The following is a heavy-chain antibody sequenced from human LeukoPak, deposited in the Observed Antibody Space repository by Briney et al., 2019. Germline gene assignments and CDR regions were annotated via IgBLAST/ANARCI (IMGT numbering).Heavy chain of an antibody. D-gene: IGHD3-10*01. CDR1: GYRFTSYW. Sequence: GESLKISCKGSGYRFTSYWIGWVRQMPGKGLEWMGIIYPSDSDIRYSPSFQGHVTISADKSISTAYLQWSSLQASDTATYYCARQGGYDIRSGIQDWGQGTLVTVSS. CDR2: IYPSDSDI. CDR3: ARQGGYDIRSGIQD. V-gene: IGHV5-51*01. J-gene: IGHJ4*02.